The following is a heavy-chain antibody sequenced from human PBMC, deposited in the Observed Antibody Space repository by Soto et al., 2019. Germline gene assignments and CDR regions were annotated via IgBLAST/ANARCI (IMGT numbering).Heavy chain of an antibody. J-gene: IGHJ6*02. D-gene: IGHD4-17*01. CDR1: GYTFTSYD. CDR3: ARAYGDYVGYYYGMDV. CDR2: MNPNSGNT. V-gene: IGHV1-8*01. Sequence: ASVKVSCKASGYTFTSYDINWARQATGQGLEWMGWMNPNSGNTGYAQKFQGRVTMTRNTSISTAYMELSSLRSEDTAVYYCARAYGDYVGYYYGMDVWGQGTTVTVSS.